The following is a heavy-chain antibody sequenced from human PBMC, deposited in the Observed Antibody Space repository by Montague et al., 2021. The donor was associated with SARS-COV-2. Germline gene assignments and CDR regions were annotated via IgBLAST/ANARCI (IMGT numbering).Heavy chain of an antibody. J-gene: IGHJ4*02. CDR1: GDSISSSSYN. D-gene: IGHD3-22*01. Sequence: SETLSLTCTVSGDSISSSSYNWGWIRQPPGKGLEWIGSVHYNGRTYYNPSLKSRVTIYVDTSKNQFSLKLSSVTAADTAVYYCARDSHYYDSSGHFDYWGQGTLVTVSS. CDR3: ARDSHYYDSSGHFDY. CDR2: VHYNGRT. V-gene: IGHV4-39*07.